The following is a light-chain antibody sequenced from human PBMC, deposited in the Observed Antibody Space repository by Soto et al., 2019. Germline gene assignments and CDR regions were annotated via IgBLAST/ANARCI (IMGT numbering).Light chain of an antibody. V-gene: IGKV1-5*03. CDR2: KAS. Sequence: DIQMTQSPSALSASVGDTVTITCRASQSVATCLAWYQQKPGKAPHLLIYKASRLETGVPSRFSGSGSVTDYTLTITGLQPDDFATYYCQQFYRYPWTFGQGTKVEI. CDR3: QQFYRYPWT. J-gene: IGKJ1*01. CDR1: QSVATC.